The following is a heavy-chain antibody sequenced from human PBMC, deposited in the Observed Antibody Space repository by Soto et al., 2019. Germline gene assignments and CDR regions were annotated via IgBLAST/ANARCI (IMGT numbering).Heavy chain of an antibody. CDR3: ARTSYDFWSGPYYYYYGMDV. CDR1: GFTFSSYS. Sequence: GGSLRLSCAASGFTFSSYSMNWVRQAPGKGLEWVSYISSSSSTIYYADSVKGRFTISRDNAKNSLYLQMNSLRDEDTAVYYCARTSYDFWSGPYYYYYGMDVWGQGTTVTVSS. J-gene: IGHJ6*02. CDR2: ISSSSSTI. V-gene: IGHV3-48*02. D-gene: IGHD3-3*01.